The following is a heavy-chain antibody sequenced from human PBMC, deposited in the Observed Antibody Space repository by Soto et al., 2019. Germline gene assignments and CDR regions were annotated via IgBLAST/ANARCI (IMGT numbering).Heavy chain of an antibody. J-gene: IGHJ4*02. CDR3: SKSYGEYDYIWGSYRFFDY. CDR1: GFTFSSYA. V-gene: IGHV3-23*01. D-gene: IGHD3-16*02. Sequence: GGSLRLSCAASGFTFSSYAMSWVRQAPGKGLEWVSAISCSGVSTYYAYSVKGRFTISRDNSKNTLYLQMNSLRAEDTAVYYCSKSYGEYDYIWGSYRFFDYWGQGTLVTVSS. CDR2: ISCSGVST.